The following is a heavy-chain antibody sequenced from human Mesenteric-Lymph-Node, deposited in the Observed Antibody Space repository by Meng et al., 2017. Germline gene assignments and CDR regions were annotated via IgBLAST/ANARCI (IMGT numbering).Heavy chain of an antibody. D-gene: IGHD3-16*01. CDR1: GFTFSNSW. J-gene: IGHJ4*02. CDR3: APLIPARGY. CDR2: IKQSGSEQ. V-gene: IGHV3-7*03. Sequence: GGSLRLSCAASGFTFSNSWMSWVRQTPGKGLEWVANIKQSGSEQIYVDSVNGRFTISRDNAKNSLYLQMNSLRAEDSAVYFCAPLIPARGYWGQGTLVTVSS.